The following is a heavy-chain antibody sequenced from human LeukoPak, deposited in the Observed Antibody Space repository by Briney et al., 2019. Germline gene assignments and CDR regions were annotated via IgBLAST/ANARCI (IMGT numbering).Heavy chain of an antibody. J-gene: IGHJ4*02. Sequence: GGSLRLSCAVSEFTVSSNHMSWVRKPPGKGLEWVSSISSSSSYIYYADSVKGRFTISRDNAKNSLYLQMNSLRAEDTAVYYCARGGRGNSVPGFDYWGQGTLVTVSS. CDR3: ARGGRGNSVPGFDY. CDR2: ISSSSSYI. CDR1: EFTVSSNH. V-gene: IGHV3-21*01. D-gene: IGHD4-23*01.